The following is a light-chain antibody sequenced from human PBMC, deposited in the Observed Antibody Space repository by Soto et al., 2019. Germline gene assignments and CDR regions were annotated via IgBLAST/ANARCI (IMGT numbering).Light chain of an antibody. J-gene: IGKJ1*01. CDR1: QSILYSSNNKNY. CDR2: WAS. V-gene: IGKV4-1*01. CDR3: HQYFTTPT. Sequence: DIVMTQSPDSLAVSLGERATINCKSSQSILYSSNNKNYLSWYQQKPGQPPKLLIYWASTRESGVPDRFSGSGSGTDFTLTISSLQAEDVAVYYCHQYFTTPTVGQGTKVEIK.